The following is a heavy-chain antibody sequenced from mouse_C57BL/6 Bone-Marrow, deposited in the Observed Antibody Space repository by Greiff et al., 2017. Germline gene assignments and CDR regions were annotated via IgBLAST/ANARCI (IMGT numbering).Heavy chain of an antibody. J-gene: IGHJ1*03. CDR2: IYPRDGST. CDR1: GYTFTSYD. Sequence: QVHVKQSGPELVKPGASVKLSCKASGYTFTSYDINWVKQRPGQGLEWIGWIYPRDGSTKYNEKFKGKATLTVDTSSSTAYMELHSLTSEDSAVYFCARPPSTVVEGYFDVWGTGTTVTVSS. D-gene: IGHD1-1*01. CDR3: ARPPSTVVEGYFDV. V-gene: IGHV1-85*01.